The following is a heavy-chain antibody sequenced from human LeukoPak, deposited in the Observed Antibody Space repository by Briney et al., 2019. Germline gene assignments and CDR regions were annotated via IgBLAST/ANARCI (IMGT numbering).Heavy chain of an antibody. J-gene: IGHJ4*02. Sequence: GGSLRLSCAASGFTFSSYSMNWVRQAPGKGLEWVSSISSSSSYIYYADSVKGRSTISRDNAKNSLHLQMNSLRAEDTAVYYCARQYYDSSGYLLYYWGQGTLVTVSS. V-gene: IGHV3-21*01. CDR3: ARQYYDSSGYLLYY. CDR1: GFTFSSYS. CDR2: ISSSSSYI. D-gene: IGHD3-22*01.